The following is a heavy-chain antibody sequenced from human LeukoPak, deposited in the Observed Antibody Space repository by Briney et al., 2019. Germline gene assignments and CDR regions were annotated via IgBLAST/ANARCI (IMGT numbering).Heavy chain of an antibody. CDR1: GFTVSSNY. Sequence: GGSLRLSCAASGFTVSSNYMSWVRQAPGKGLEWVSSISSSSTYIYYADSVKGRFTISRDNAQNSLYLQMNSLRAEDTAMYYCARDRTEKNSSSWSNWFDPWGQGTLVTVSS. D-gene: IGHD6-13*01. V-gene: IGHV3-21*01. J-gene: IGHJ5*02. CDR2: ISSSSTYI. CDR3: ARDRTEKNSSSWSNWFDP.